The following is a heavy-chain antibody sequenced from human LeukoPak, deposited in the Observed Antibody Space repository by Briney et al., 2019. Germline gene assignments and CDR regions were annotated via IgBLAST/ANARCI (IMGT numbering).Heavy chain of an antibody. CDR1: GFTFSSYW. CDR3: ARQYSHDSSGYYPWDY. J-gene: IGHJ4*02. Sequence: PGGSLRLSCVASGFTFSSYWMHWVRQAPGKGLVWVSRINSDGSSTTYADSVKGRFTISRDNAENTLYLQMNSLRAEDTAMYYCARQYSHDSSGYYPWDYWGQGTLVTVSS. V-gene: IGHV3-74*01. CDR2: INSDGSST. D-gene: IGHD3-22*01.